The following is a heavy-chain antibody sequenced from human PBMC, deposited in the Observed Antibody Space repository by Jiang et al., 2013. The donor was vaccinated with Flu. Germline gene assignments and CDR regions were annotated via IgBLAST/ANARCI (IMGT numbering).Heavy chain of an antibody. V-gene: IGHV1-18*01. J-gene: IGHJ4*02. CDR3: ARTAELDY. CDR2: ISAYNGNT. Sequence: SGAEVKKPGASVKVSCKASGYTFTSHGISWVRQAPGQGLEWMGWISAYNGNTIYAQNLQGRVTMTTDTSTTTACMELRSLRSDDTAVYYCARTAELDYWGQGTLVTVSS. CDR1: GYTFTSHG. D-gene: IGHD1-14*01.